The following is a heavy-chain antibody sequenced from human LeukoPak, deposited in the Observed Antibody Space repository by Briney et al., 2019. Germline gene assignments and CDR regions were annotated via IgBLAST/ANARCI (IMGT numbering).Heavy chain of an antibody. D-gene: IGHD5-12*01. CDR2: ISGSGSST. CDR1: GFTFSSYG. CDR3: ANSRSGYDLYYYYYMDV. J-gene: IGHJ6*03. Sequence: QAGGSLRLSCAASGFTFSSYGMSWVRQAPGKGLEWVSAISGSGSSTYYADSVKGRFTISRDNSKNTLYLQMNSLRAEDTAVYYCANSRSGYDLYYYYYMDVWGKGTTVTISS. V-gene: IGHV3-23*01.